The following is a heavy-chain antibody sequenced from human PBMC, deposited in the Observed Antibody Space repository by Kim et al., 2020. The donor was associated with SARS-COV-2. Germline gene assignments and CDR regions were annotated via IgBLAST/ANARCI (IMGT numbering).Heavy chain of an antibody. CDR1: GFTFSSYA. J-gene: IGHJ6*02. D-gene: IGHD3-22*01. CDR2: ISGSGGST. CDR3: AKEGSITMIVVVSLTGHYGMDV. V-gene: IGHV3-23*01. Sequence: GGSLRLSCAASGFTFSSYAMSWVRQAPGKGLEWVSAISGSGGSTYYADSVKGRFTISRDNSKNTLYLQMNSLRAEDTAVYYCAKEGSITMIVVVSLTGHYGMDVWGQGTTVTVSS.